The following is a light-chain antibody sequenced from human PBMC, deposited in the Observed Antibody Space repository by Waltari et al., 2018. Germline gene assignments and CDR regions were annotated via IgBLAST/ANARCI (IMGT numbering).Light chain of an antibody. J-gene: IGKJ5*01. Sequence: EIVMTQSPPTLSVSPGERATLSCRASQSVSNSLAWYQHRPGRAPTLLIHSASTRAPGIPARFSGSGSETEFTLTISNLQSEDFALYYCQQYNNWPPITFGQGTRLEIK. CDR1: QSVSNS. V-gene: IGKV3D-15*01. CDR3: QQYNNWPPIT. CDR2: SAS.